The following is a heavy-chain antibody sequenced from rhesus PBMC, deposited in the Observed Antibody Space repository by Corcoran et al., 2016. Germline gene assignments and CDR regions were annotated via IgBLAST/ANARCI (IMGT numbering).Heavy chain of an antibody. CDR2: IIWSDCNT. Sequence: EVQLVESGGGVVQPGGSLRLSCAASGLTLDDYARHWVRQASGKGLEWVFGIIWSDCNTNYADPVKGQFTISRDNDKNSLYLQMGSLRAEDTALYYCARDEDSVTTGLFDVWGPGVLVTVSS. J-gene: IGHJ5-1*01. CDR3: ARDEDSVTTGLFDV. CDR1: GLTLDDYA. D-gene: IGHD3-9*01. V-gene: IGHV3-201*01.